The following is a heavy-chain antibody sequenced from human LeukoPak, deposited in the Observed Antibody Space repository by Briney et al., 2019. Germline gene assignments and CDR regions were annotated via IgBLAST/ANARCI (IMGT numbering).Heavy chain of an antibody. J-gene: IGHJ6*02. V-gene: IGHV3-30*19. Sequence: GRSLRLSCAVSGFTLSNYGMHWVRQAPGKGLEWVAVILYDGTTKYYADSVKGRFSISRDNSKNTLYLQMNSLRAEDTAVYYCARDRSGIAVVEYYGMDVWGQGTTVTVSS. D-gene: IGHD6-19*01. CDR3: ARDRSGIAVVEYYGMDV. CDR1: GFTLSNYG. CDR2: ILYDGTTK.